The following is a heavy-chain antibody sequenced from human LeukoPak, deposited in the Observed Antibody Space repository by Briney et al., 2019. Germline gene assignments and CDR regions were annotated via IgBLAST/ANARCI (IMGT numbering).Heavy chain of an antibody. CDR3: ARGRDYAFDV. D-gene: IGHD3-10*01. CDR2: SSSSTTNM. Sequence: GGSLRLSCAASGVTLSSNSMNWVRQAPGKGLEWTSHSSSSTTNMYYADSLKGRFTISRDNTKNSLYLQLESLRDEDTAVYYCARGRDYAFDVWGQGTMVTVS. V-gene: IGHV3-48*02. CDR1: GVTLSSNS. J-gene: IGHJ3*01.